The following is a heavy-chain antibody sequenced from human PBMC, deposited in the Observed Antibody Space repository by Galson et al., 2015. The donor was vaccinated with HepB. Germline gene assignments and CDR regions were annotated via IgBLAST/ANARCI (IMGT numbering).Heavy chain of an antibody. CDR3: ARKRSYYGSGSYYYFDY. D-gene: IGHD3-10*01. J-gene: IGHJ4*02. Sequence: SVKVSCKASGYTFTGYAMNWVRQAPGQGLEWMGWINTNTGNPTYAQGFTGRFVFSLDTSVSTAYLQISSLKAEDTAVYYCARKRSYYGSGSYYYFDYWGQGTLVTVSS. CDR1: GYTFTGYA. CDR2: INTNTGNP. V-gene: IGHV7-4-1*02.